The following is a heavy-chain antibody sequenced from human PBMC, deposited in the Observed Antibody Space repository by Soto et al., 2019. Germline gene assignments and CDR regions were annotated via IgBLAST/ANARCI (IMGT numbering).Heavy chain of an antibody. CDR3: ARDEYYDPSGPPFDY. Sequence: SCAASGFTFSSYAMHWVRQAPGKGLEWVAVISSDGNKKYYADSVKGRFTISRDNSKNTLYLQMGSLRAEDTAVYYCARDEYYDPSGPPFDYWGQGSLVTVSS. J-gene: IGHJ4*02. CDR2: ISSDGNKK. V-gene: IGHV3-30-3*01. D-gene: IGHD3-22*01. CDR1: GFTFSSYA.